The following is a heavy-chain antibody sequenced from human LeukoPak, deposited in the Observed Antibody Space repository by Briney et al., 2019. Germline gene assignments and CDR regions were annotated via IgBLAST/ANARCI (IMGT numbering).Heavy chain of an antibody. CDR3: ARLHYYDSSGYPSGFDY. CDR1: GFSFTSYC. V-gene: IGHV5-51*01. J-gene: IGHJ4*02. Sequence: GEALKISCSGSGFSFTSYCIGWVRPRPGEGLEWMGIIYSGDSDTTYSRSFQGQVNIPPDKSQSPAFLPWSKLKGLDNAVYYRARLHYYDSSGYPSGFDYWGQGTLVTVSS. D-gene: IGHD3-22*01. CDR2: IYSGDSDT.